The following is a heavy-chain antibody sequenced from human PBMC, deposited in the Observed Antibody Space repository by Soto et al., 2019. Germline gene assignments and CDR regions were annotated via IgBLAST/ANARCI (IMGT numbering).Heavy chain of an antibody. CDR3: ARVGPLYSSGWYYFDY. CDR2: IYHSGST. CDR1: GCSISSGYY. V-gene: IGHV4-38-2*01. Sequence: SETLSLTCAVSGCSISSGYYWGWIRQPPGKGLEWIGSIYHSGSTYYNPSLKSRVTISVDTSKNQFSLKLSSVTAADTAVYYCARVGPLYSSGWYYFDYWGQGTLVTVSS. J-gene: IGHJ4*02. D-gene: IGHD6-19*01.